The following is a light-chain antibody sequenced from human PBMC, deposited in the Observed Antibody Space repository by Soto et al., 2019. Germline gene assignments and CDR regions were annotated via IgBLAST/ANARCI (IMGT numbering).Light chain of an antibody. CDR2: EVT. V-gene: IGLV2-8*01. Sequence: QSALTQPPSASGSPGQSVTISCTGTSSDVGDYNYVSWYQQHPDKAPKLMIYEVTKRPSGVPDRFSGSKSGNTASLTVSGLQAEDEADYYCSSYAGSNNVVFGGGTQLTVL. CDR1: SSDVGDYNY. CDR3: SSYAGSNNVV. J-gene: IGLJ2*01.